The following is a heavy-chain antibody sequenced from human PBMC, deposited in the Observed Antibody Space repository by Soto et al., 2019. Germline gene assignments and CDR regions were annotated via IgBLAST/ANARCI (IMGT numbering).Heavy chain of an antibody. CDR1: GFTFSSYS. D-gene: IGHD3-3*01. Sequence: EVQLVESGGGLVQPGGSLRLSCAASGFTFSSYSMNWVRQAPGKGLEWVSYISSSSSTIYYADSVKGRFTISRDNAKNSLYLQMDSLRDGDRAVYCGAREFWPRSGCDPWGQGTPVTVSS. CDR3: AREFWPRSGCDP. V-gene: IGHV3-48*02. CDR2: ISSSSSTI. J-gene: IGHJ5*02.